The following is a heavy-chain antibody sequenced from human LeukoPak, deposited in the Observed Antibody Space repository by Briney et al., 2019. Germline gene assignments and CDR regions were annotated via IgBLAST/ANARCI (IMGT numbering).Heavy chain of an antibody. D-gene: IGHD3-22*01. V-gene: IGHV3-21*01. CDR2: ISSSSLYR. CDR3: ASAPVYYDETRGYLKISNWYFDL. J-gene: IGHJ2*01. CDR1: GFTFSSYT. Sequence: KPGGSLRLSCAASGFTFSSYTINWVRQAPGKGLEWVSSISSSSLYRFYADSVRGRFTISRDNAKNSLYLQMTSLRAEDTAVYYCASAPVYYDETRGYLKISNWYFDLWGRGTLVTVSS.